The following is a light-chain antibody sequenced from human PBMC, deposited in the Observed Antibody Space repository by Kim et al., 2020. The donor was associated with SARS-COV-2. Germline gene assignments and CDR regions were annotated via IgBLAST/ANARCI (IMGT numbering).Light chain of an antibody. J-gene: IGKJ4*01. CDR3: QKYDSVPLT. V-gene: IGKV1-27*01. Sequence: SASVGDRVIITCRASQGIDNYVAWYQQKPGKVPKVLIYVASTLESVVPSRFSGSGSGTDFTLTISSLQPEDVATYYCQKYDSVPLTFGGGTKLEI. CDR1: QGIDNY. CDR2: VAS.